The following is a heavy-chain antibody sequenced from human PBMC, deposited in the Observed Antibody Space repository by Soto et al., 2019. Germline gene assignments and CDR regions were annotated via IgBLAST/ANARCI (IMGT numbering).Heavy chain of an antibody. J-gene: IGHJ5*02. CDR3: AKDPAKMTTVTYNWFDP. CDR2: ISYDGSNK. V-gene: IGHV3-30*18. CDR1: GFTFSSYG. D-gene: IGHD4-17*01. Sequence: GGSLRLSCAASGFTFSSYGMHWVRQAPGKGLEWVAVISYDGSNKYYADSVKGRFTISRDNSKNTLYLQMNSLRAEDTAVYYCAKDPAKMTTVTYNWFDPWGQGTLVTVSS.